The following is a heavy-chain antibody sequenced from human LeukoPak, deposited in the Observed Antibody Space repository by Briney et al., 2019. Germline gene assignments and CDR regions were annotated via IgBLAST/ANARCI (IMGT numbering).Heavy chain of an antibody. J-gene: IGHJ4*02. CDR1: GFTLSRHW. V-gene: IGHV3-7*01. CDR3: AREGSGYDY. Sequence: GGSLRLSCVASGFTLSRHWMSWVRQAPGSGLEWVANIKKDGSEKNYVDSVKGRFTISRDNAKSLVYLQMTSLRVEDTATYYCAREGSGYDYWGQGTLVVVSS. CDR2: IKKDGSEK. D-gene: IGHD2-15*01.